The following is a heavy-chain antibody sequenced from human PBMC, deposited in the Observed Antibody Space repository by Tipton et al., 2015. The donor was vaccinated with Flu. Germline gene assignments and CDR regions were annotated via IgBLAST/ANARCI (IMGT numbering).Heavy chain of an antibody. CDR2: IYHSGTT. J-gene: IGHJ4*02. D-gene: IGHD3-10*02. CDR3: ARHTGDSVRGVIDY. CDR1: GGSISSSDYY. V-gene: IGHV4-39*01. Sequence: TLSLTCAVSGGSISSSDYYWGWIRQPPGKGLEWIGTIYHSGTTYYNPSLKSRLTISVDTSKNQFSLKLSSVTAADTAVYYCARHTGDSVRGVIDYWGQGTLVTVSS.